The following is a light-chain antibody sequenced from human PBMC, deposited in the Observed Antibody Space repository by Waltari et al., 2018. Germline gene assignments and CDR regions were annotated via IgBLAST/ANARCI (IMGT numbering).Light chain of an antibody. J-gene: IGKJ4*01. V-gene: IGKV1-5*03. CDR2: KAS. CDR1: QRVKNN. Sequence: GRASQRVKNNLAWYQLRPGKAPRVLIHKASRLESGVPSRFSGSGFGTEFTLTISSLQPDDSAMYYCQEYDSLPITFGGGTKVEIK. CDR3: QEYDSLPIT.